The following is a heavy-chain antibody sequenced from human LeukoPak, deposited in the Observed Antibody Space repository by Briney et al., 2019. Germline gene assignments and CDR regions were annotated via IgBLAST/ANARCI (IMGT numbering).Heavy chain of an antibody. D-gene: IGHD6-13*01. CDR3: ARRPASVGGGFDP. J-gene: IGHJ5*02. CDR2: IYPGDSDT. CDR1: GYIFHTYW. V-gene: IGHV5-51*01. Sequence: GESLKISCKGSGYIFHTYWIGWVRQMPGKGLEWIGTIYPGDSDTRYSPSFQGQVTISADKSISTAYLQWSSLRASDTAIYYCARRPASVGGGFDPWGQGTLVTVSS.